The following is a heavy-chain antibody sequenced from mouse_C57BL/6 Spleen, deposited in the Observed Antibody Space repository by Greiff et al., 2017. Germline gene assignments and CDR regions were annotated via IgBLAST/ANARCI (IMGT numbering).Heavy chain of an antibody. CDR1: GYTFTDYY. Sequence: EVQLQQSGPELVKPGASVKISCKASGYTFTDYYMNWVKQSHGKSLEWIGDINPNNGGTSYNQKFKGKATLTVDKSSSTAYMELRSLTSEDSAVYYCDTTVVGSNWYFDVWGTGTTVTVSS. CDR3: DTTVVGSNWYFDV. V-gene: IGHV1-26*01. CDR2: INPNNGGT. J-gene: IGHJ1*03. D-gene: IGHD1-1*01.